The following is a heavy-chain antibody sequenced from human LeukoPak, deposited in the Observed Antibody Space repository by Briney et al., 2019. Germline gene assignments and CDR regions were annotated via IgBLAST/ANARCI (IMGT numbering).Heavy chain of an antibody. D-gene: IGHD2-8*01. CDR2: ISASSSSM. Sequence: PGGSLRLSCAVSGFTFSSYGMNWVRQAPGKGLEWVSSISASSSSMFYADSVKGRFTISRDNAKNSLYLQMNSLRAEDTAVYYCARDRMVYAPKYYYYGMDVWGQGTTVTVSS. CDR3: ARDRMVYAPKYYYYGMDV. CDR1: GFTFSSYG. J-gene: IGHJ6*02. V-gene: IGHV3-21*01.